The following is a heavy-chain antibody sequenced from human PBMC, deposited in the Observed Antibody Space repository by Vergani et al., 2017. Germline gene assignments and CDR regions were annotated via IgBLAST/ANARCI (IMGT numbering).Heavy chain of an antibody. D-gene: IGHD3-22*01. CDR1: GFTFSSYA. CDR2: ISGSGGST. CDR3: ARRGYSPLSYYYYMDV. Sequence: EVQLVESGGGLVQPGGSLRLSCAASGFTFSSYAMSWVRQAPGKGLEWVSAISGSGGSTYYADSVKGRFTISRDNSKNTLYLQMNSLRAEDTAVYYCARRGYSPLSYYYYMDVWGKGTTVTVSS. J-gene: IGHJ6*03. V-gene: IGHV3-23*04.